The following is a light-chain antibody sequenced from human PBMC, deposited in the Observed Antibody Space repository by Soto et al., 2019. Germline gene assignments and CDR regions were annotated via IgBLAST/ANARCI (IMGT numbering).Light chain of an antibody. CDR3: SSHAGIINVV. V-gene: IGLV2-8*01. J-gene: IGLJ3*02. CDR1: SSDVGGYNY. CDR2: EVT. Sequence: QSVLTQPPSASGSPGQSVTISCTGTSSDVGGYNYVSWCQQHPGKAPKLIIYEVTKRPSGVPDRFSGSKSGNTASLTVSGLLDEDEADYYCSSHAGIINVVFGGGTKLTVL.